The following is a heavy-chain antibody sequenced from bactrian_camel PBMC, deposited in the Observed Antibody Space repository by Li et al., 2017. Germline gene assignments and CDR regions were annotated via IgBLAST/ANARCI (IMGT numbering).Heavy chain of an antibody. CDR2: ISRDGGTT. D-gene: IGHD6*01. Sequence: VESGGGLVQPGGSLRLSCAASGYTFSSYAMTWVRQAPGKGLEWVSSISRDGGTTYYADAKKGRFTISRDNAKNTLYLQMNSLNTEDTAIYYCTRDVAGNYYGSDYWGKGTQVTVS. CDR1: GYTFSSYA. J-gene: IGHJ7*01. V-gene: IGHV3S31*01.